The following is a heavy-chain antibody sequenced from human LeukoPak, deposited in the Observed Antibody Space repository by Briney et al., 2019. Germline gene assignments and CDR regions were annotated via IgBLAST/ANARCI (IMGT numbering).Heavy chain of an antibody. Sequence: GGSLRLSCGASGFYFSGYSMNWVRQAPGKGLEWVSSINSGSTYMYYADSVKGRFTISRDNAKNSLHLQMDSLRAEDTAVYFSERVEATTGRNYHYYYMDVWGKGTTVIVSS. J-gene: IGHJ6*03. CDR2: INSGSTYM. V-gene: IGHV3-21*01. CDR1: GFYFSGYS. CDR3: ERVEATTGRNYHYYYMDV. D-gene: IGHD1-1*01.